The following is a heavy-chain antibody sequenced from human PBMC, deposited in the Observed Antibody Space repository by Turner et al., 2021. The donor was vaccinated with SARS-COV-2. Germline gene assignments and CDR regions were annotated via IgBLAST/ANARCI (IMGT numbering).Heavy chain of an antibody. J-gene: IGHJ2*01. CDR1: GGSISSSSYY. V-gene: IGHV4-39*01. CDR2: IYYSGST. D-gene: IGHD3-22*01. CDR3: ARHPYYYDSSGLYWYVDL. Sequence: QLQLPESGPGLVKPSEALSLTCTVSGGSISSSSYYLGWLRQPPGKGLEWIGRIYYSGSTDYNPALKGRVTISVDTAKNQCSLKLSSVTAADTDVYYCARHPYYYDSSGLYWYVDLWGRGTLVTVSS.